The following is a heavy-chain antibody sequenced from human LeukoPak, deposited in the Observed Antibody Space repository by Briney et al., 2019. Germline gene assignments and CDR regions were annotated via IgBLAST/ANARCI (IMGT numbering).Heavy chain of an antibody. D-gene: IGHD2-2*01. V-gene: IGHV4-34*01. CDR2: INHDGST. CDR1: GGSFSGYY. Sequence: SETLSLTCAVYGGSFSGYYWSWIRQPPGKGLEWIGEINHDGSTNYNPSLKSRVTISVDTSKNQFSLRLTSMIAADTAIYYCARGQVPAARGYNWFDPWGQGTLVTVSS. J-gene: IGHJ5*02. CDR3: ARGQVPAARGYNWFDP.